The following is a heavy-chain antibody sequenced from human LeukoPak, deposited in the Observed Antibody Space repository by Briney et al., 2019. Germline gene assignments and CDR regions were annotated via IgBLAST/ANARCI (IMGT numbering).Heavy chain of an antibody. D-gene: IGHD2-15*01. CDR1: GYTLTELS. J-gene: IGHJ4*02. Sequence: ASVKVSCKVSGYTLTELSMHWVRQAPGKGLEWMGGFDPEDGETIYAQKFQGRVTMTEDTSTDTAYMELSSLRSEDTAVYYCARDHPNCSGGSCYFDYWGQGTLVTVSS. CDR3: ARDHPNCSGGSCYFDY. V-gene: IGHV1-24*01. CDR2: FDPEDGET.